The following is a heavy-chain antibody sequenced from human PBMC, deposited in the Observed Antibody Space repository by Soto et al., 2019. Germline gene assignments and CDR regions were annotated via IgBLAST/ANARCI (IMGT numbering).Heavy chain of an antibody. V-gene: IGHV4-31*03. D-gene: IGHD4-17*01. CDR2: IYYSGST. J-gene: IGHJ4*02. CDR3: ATYGGNTEGNYFDY. Sequence: TSETLSLTCTVSGGSISSGGYYWSWIRQHPGKGLEWIGYIYYSGSTYYNPSLKSRVTISVDTSKNQFSLKLSSVTAADTAVYYCATYGGNTEGNYFDYWGQGTLVTVSS. CDR1: GGSISSGGYY.